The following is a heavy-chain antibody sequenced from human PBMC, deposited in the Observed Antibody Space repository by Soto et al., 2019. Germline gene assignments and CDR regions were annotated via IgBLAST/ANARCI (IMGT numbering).Heavy chain of an antibody. J-gene: IGHJ4*02. Sequence: GESLKISCDGAGYTFTTYWIGWVRQMPGKGLEWMGIIYPGDSDTRYSPSFPGQVTISAAKSISTAYLQWSSLKASDTAMYYCARHALQADHQHFDYWGQGTLVTGSS. CDR3: ARHALQADHQHFDY. D-gene: IGHD4-4*01. CDR2: IYPGDSDT. V-gene: IGHV5-51*01. CDR1: GYTFTTYW.